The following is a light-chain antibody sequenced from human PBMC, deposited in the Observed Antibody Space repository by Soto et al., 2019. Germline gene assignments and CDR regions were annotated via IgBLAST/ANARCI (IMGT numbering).Light chain of an antibody. J-gene: IGKJ4*01. CDR2: EAS. Sequence: DIVLTQSPAPLSLSPGERATLSCRASQSVGNNLAWYQQKPGQAPGLLIYEASTRATGIPARFTGSWSGTDCTLTISSLEPEDVAVYYCQQHANWPLTFGGGTKVDIK. CDR1: QSVGNN. CDR3: QQHANWPLT. V-gene: IGKV3-11*01.